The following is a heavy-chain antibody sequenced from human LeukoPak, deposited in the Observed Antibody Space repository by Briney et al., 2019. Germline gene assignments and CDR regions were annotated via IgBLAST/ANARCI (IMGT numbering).Heavy chain of an antibody. CDR3: ARGKNEVITDYYLMYFDY. Sequence: PSETLSLTCTVSGGSTSSSSYYWGWIRQPPGKGLEWIGSIYYSGSTYYNPSLKSRVTISVDTSKNQFSLKLSSVTAADTAVYYCARGKNEVITDYYLMYFDYWGQGTLVTVSS. CDR2: IYYSGST. V-gene: IGHV4-39*07. D-gene: IGHD3-22*01. CDR1: GGSTSSSSYY. J-gene: IGHJ4*02.